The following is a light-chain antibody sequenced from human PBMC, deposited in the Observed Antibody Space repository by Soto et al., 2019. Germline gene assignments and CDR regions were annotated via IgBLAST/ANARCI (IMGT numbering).Light chain of an antibody. Sequence: QSALTQPPSASGSPGQSVTISCTGTSSDVGGYNYVSWYQQHAGKAPKLMIFEVTKRPSGVPDRFSGSKSGNTASLTVSGLQAEDEADYYCTSYAGSNTPYVFGTGTKVTVL. CDR2: EVT. V-gene: IGLV2-8*01. CDR3: TSYAGSNTPYV. J-gene: IGLJ1*01. CDR1: SSDVGGYNY.